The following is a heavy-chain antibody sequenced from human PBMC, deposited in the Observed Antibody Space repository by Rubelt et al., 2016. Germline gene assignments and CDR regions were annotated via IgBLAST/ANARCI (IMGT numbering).Heavy chain of an antibody. CDR3: ARVAKDTMFSPWSVFDI. Sequence: QVQLQQWGAGLLKPSETLYLICAVYGESFSAYYWTWIRQPPGKSLEWIGEISHSGPTSSNPSIKSRVTISVDTSKTHVSLKLSSVTTADTAVQYCARVAKDTMFSPWSVFDIWGQGTMVTVSS. D-gene: IGHD3-3*01. V-gene: IGHV4-34*02. CDR2: ISHSGPT. J-gene: IGHJ3*02. CDR1: GESFSAYY.